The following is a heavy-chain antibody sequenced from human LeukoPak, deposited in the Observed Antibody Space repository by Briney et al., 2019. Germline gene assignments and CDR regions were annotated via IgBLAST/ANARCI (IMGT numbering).Heavy chain of an antibody. D-gene: IGHD6-19*01. CDR2: ISSNGGST. J-gene: IGHJ6*03. CDR3: ARSAWVAVAGTYYYYYMDV. CDR1: GFTFSSYA. V-gene: IGHV3-64*01. Sequence: GGSLRLSCAASGFTFSSYAMHWVRQAPGKGLEYVSAISSNGGSTYYANSVKGRFTISRDNSKNTLYLQMGSLRAEDMAVYYCARSAWVAVAGTYYYYYMDVWGKGTTVTVSS.